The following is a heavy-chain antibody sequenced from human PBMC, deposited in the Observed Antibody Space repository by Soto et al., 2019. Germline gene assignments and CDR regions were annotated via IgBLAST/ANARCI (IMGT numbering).Heavy chain of an antibody. CDR1: GFSFSSFW. V-gene: IGHV3-74*01. Sequence: VGSLRLSCAASGFSFSSFWMHWARQAPGKGLVWVAHIHNDGSRTSYADSVKGRFTISRDNAKNTLYLQMNSLRAEDTAMYYCARDFGEVGSTAAFDIWGQGTMVTVSS. J-gene: IGHJ3*02. CDR3: ARDFGEVGSTAAFDI. D-gene: IGHD1-26*01. CDR2: IHNDGSRT.